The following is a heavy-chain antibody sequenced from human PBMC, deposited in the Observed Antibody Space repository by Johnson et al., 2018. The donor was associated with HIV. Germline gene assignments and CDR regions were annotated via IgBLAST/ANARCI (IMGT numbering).Heavy chain of an antibody. CDR1: GFTFSSYA. Sequence: QVQLVESGGGVVQPGRSLRLSCAASGFTFSSYAMHWVRQAPGKGLEWVAVISYDGSNKYYADSVKGRFPISRDNSKNTLYLQMNSLRAEDTALYYCAKARGYSYGGDAFDIWGQGTMVTVSS. J-gene: IGHJ3*02. V-gene: IGHV3-30-3*01. CDR3: AKARGYSYGGDAFDI. D-gene: IGHD5-18*01. CDR2: ISYDGSNK.